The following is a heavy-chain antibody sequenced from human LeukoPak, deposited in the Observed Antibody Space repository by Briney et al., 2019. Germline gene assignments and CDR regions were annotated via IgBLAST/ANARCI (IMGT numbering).Heavy chain of an antibody. D-gene: IGHD5-24*01. CDR2: INPNSGGT. J-gene: IGHJ4*02. CDR3: ASCRDGYNLCALDF. Sequence: GASVKVSCKASGYTFTGYYMHWVRQAPGQGLEWMGWINPNSGGTNYAQKFQGRGTMTRDTSISTAYMELSRLRSDDTAVYYCASCRDGYNLCALDFWGQGTLVTVSS. CDR1: GYTFTGYY. V-gene: IGHV1-2*02.